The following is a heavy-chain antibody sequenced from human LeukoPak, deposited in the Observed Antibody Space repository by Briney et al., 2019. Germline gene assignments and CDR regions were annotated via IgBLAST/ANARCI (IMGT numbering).Heavy chain of an antibody. D-gene: IGHD3-10*01. CDR1: GFTFSSYS. Sequence: PGGSLRLSCAASGFTFSSYSMNWVRQAPGKGLEWVSSISRSSSYIYNADSVKGRFTISRDNAKNSLYLQMNSLRAEDTAVYYCARDSAMARGVDDAFDIWGQGTMDTVSS. CDR3: ARDSAMARGVDDAFDI. J-gene: IGHJ3*02. CDR2: ISRSSSYI. V-gene: IGHV3-21*01.